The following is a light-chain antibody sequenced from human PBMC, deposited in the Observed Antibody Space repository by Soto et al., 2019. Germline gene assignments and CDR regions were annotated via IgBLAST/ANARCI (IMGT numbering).Light chain of an antibody. Sequence: QPVLTQPPSASGTPGQRVTISCSGSSSNIGSNFVYWYQQLPGTAPKLLIFSNNQRPSGVPDRVSGSKSGTSASLAISGLRSEDEADYICAAWDDRLSVVVFGGGTKLTVL. CDR3: AAWDDRLSVVV. V-gene: IGLV1-47*02. CDR1: SSNIGSNF. CDR2: SNN. J-gene: IGLJ2*01.